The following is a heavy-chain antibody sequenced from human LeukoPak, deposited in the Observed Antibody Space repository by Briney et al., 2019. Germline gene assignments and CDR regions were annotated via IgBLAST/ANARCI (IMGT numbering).Heavy chain of an antibody. D-gene: IGHD5-24*01. CDR2: IHDSGST. V-gene: IGHV4-31*03. Sequence: PSETLSLTCTVPGGSIISGGYYWSWIRQSPGKGLEWIGYIHDSGSTYYNPSLKSRLTMSVVTSKNQFSLRLNSVTAADTAVYYCARTIRDDYYFYVDVWGKGTTVTVSS. CDR1: GGSIISGGYY. J-gene: IGHJ6*03. CDR3: ARTIRDDYYFYVDV.